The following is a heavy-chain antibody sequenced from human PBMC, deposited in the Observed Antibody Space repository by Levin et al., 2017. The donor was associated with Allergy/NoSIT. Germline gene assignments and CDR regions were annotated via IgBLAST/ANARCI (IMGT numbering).Heavy chain of an antibody. CDR3: AREHEGFDY. CDR2: IYYRSKWYN. V-gene: IGHV6-1*01. CDR1: GDSVSSNT. J-gene: IGHJ4*02. Sequence: SQTLSLTCAISGDSVSSNTWNWIRQSPSRGLEWLGRIYYRSKWYNDYAVSVKSRITVNPDTSKNQFSLQLNSVTPEDTAVYYCAREHEGFDYWGQGTLVTVSS.